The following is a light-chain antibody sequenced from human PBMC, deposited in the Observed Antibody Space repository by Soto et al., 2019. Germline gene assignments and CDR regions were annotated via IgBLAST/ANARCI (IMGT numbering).Light chain of an antibody. CDR3: SSYTGGSTYV. Sequence: QSALTQPASVSGAPGHWISISCTGTSSDIGGYKYVSWYQQHPGKAPKLMIYDVSNRPSGVSNRFSGSKSGNTATLTISGLQGEDEAGYYCSSYTGGSTYVFGTGTKVTVL. V-gene: IGLV2-14*01. CDR1: SSDIGGYKY. CDR2: DVS. J-gene: IGLJ1*01.